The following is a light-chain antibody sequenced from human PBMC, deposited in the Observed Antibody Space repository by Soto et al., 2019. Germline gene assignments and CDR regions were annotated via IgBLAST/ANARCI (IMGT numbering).Light chain of an antibody. Sequence: EIVMTQSPATLSVSPGERASLSCRASQSVSTNLAWYQQRPGQAPRLLIYRASTRATNIPARFSGSGSGTEFTLTIRTLEPEDFAVYYCQQYNISPLTFGGGTKVDI. CDR1: QSVSTN. J-gene: IGKJ4*01. V-gene: IGKV3-15*01. CDR2: RAS. CDR3: QQYNISPLT.